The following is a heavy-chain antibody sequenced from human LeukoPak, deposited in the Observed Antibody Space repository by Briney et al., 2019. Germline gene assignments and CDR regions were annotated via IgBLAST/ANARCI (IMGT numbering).Heavy chain of an antibody. Sequence: SETLSLACAVYGGSFSGYYWSWIRQPPGKGLEWIGEINHSGSTNYNPSLKSRVTISVDTSKNQFSLKLSSVTAADTAVYYCVRGYGSGSYLYYFDYWGQGTLVTVSS. CDR3: VRGYGSGSYLYYFDY. V-gene: IGHV4-34*01. CDR2: INHSGST. CDR1: GGSFSGYY. J-gene: IGHJ4*02. D-gene: IGHD3-10*01.